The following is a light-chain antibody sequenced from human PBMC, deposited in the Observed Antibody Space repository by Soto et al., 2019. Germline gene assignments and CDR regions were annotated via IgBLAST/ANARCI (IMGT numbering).Light chain of an antibody. Sequence: DIQMTQSPSSLSASVGDRVTITCRASQSVGSLLNWFQQRPGIAPKLLIYAASTLQSGAPSRFSGSGAGTDVTLIISSLQPEDFATYYCQQSYSLPYTFGQGTKLEI. CDR1: QSVGSL. CDR2: AAS. V-gene: IGKV1-39*01. J-gene: IGKJ2*01. CDR3: QQSYSLPYT.